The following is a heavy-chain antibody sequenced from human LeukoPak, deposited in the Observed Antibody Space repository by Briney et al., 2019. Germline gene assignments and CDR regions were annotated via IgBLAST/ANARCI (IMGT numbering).Heavy chain of an antibody. J-gene: IGHJ3*02. Sequence: GGSLRLSCAASGFTFISSDMNWVRQAPGKGLEWVASISSNSRNTHYADSLKGRFTISRDNAKNSLYLQMNSLRAEDTAVYYCARILSSSHAFDIWGQGTMVTVSS. D-gene: IGHD6-13*01. CDR1: GFTFISSD. V-gene: IGHV3-21*01. CDR2: ISSNSRNT. CDR3: ARILSSSHAFDI.